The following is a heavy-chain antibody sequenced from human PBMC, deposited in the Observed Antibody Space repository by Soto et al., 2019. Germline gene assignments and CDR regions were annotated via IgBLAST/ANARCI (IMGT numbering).Heavy chain of an antibody. CDR2: ISSSSSTI. J-gene: IGHJ4*02. D-gene: IGHD3-10*01. CDR3: ARAESSPLLYYFDY. V-gene: IGHV3-48*01. CDR1: GFTFSSYS. Sequence: PGGSLRLSCAASGFTFSSYSMNWVRQAPGKGLEWVSYISSSSSTIYYADSVKGRFTISRDNAKNSLYLQMNSLRAEDTAVYYCARAESSPLLYYFDYWGQGTMVTVS.